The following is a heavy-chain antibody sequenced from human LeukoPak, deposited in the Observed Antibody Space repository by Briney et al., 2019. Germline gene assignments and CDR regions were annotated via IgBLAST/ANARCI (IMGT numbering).Heavy chain of an antibody. V-gene: IGHV3-33*01. CDR3: ARDQGVGANYFDY. Sequence: GGSLRLSCAASGFTFSSYGMHWVRQAPGKGPEWVAVIWYDGSNKYYADSVKGRFTISRDNSKNTLYLQMNSLRAEDTAVYYCARDQGVGANYFDYWGQGTLVTVSS. CDR2: IWYDGSNK. CDR1: GFTFSSYG. J-gene: IGHJ4*02. D-gene: IGHD1-26*01.